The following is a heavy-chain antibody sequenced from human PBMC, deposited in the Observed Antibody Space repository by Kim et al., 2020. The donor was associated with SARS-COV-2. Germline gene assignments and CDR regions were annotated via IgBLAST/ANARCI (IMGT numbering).Heavy chain of an antibody. D-gene: IGHD3-10*01. CDR1: GGSFSGYY. Sequence: SETLSLTCAVYGGSFSGYYWSWIRQPPGKGLEWIGEINHSGSTNYNPSLKSRVTISVDTSKNQFSLKLSSVTAADTAVYYCARGGLWFGEFLRWGQGTLVTVSS. CDR3: ARGGLWFGEFLR. CDR2: INHSGST. V-gene: IGHV4-34*01. J-gene: IGHJ4*02.